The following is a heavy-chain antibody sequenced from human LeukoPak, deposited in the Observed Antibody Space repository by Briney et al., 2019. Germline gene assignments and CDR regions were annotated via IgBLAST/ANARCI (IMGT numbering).Heavy chain of an antibody. Sequence: GGSLGLSCAASGFTFSSYGMHWVRQAPGKGLEWVAVISYDGSNKYYADSVKGRFTISRDNSKNTLYLQMNSLRAEDTAVYYCAREVAMVRGVIIPYYFDYWGQGTLVTVSS. J-gene: IGHJ4*02. CDR3: AREVAMVRGVIIPYYFDY. D-gene: IGHD3-10*01. CDR2: ISYDGSNK. CDR1: GFTFSSYG. V-gene: IGHV3-30*19.